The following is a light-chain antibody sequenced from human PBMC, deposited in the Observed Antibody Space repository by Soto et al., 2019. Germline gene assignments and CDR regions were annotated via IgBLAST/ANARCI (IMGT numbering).Light chain of an antibody. CDR3: QQYKVYSRT. CDR1: QSINSW. CDR2: RAS. Sequence: DIQMTQSPSTLSVSVGDRVTITCRASQSINSWLAWYQQKPGKAPKLLIYRASNLESGVPSRFSGSGSGTEFALTISSLQPDDFATYYCQQYKVYSRTFGQGTKVEIK. J-gene: IGKJ1*01. V-gene: IGKV1-5*03.